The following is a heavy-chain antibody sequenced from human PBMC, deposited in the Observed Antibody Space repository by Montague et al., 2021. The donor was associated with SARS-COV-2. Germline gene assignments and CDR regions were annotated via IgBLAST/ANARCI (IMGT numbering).Heavy chain of an antibody. CDR3: ARPQPYYDLWTGDAFDV. CDR2: IYYSGKS. D-gene: IGHD3-3*01. Sequence: SETLSLTCSVSGVSVSSGTYYWGWIRQPPGKGLEWIGSIYYSGKSDYNPSLKSRATIFVDTSKNQFSLQLSSVTAADTSVYYCARPQPYYDLWTGDAFDVWGQGTMVTVSS. V-gene: IGHV4-39*01. J-gene: IGHJ3*01. CDR1: GVSVSSGTYY.